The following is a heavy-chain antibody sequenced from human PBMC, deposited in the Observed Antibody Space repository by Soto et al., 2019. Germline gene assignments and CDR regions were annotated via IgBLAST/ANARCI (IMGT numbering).Heavy chain of an antibody. CDR2: INPTSEYT. Sequence: ASVKVSCKACGYTLTSYDINWVGQAPGQGLEWVGWINPTSEYTAHAQKFQGRVTLTREISTATAYMELSSLTSEDTAVYFCARTVHTGYSSHWGPGTLVTVSS. J-gene: IGHJ4*02. V-gene: IGHV1-8*01. D-gene: IGHD2-15*01. CDR1: GYTLTSYD. CDR3: ARTVHTGYSSH.